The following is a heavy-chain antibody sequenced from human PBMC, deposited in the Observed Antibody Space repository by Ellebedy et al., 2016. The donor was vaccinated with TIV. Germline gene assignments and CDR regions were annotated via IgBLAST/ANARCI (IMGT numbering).Heavy chain of an antibody. D-gene: IGHD1-20*01. CDR2: IYYSGSA. V-gene: IGHV4-30-4*01. CDR3: ARGLTGNAFDI. CDR1: SGSIHSGDYY. J-gene: IGHJ3*02. Sequence: MPSETLSLTCTVPSGSIHSGDYYWSWIRQPPGKGLEWVGYIYYSGSAYYNSSLKGRVKISVDRSKKQISLELNSVTAADTAVYFCARGLTGNAFDIWGQGTMVTVSS.